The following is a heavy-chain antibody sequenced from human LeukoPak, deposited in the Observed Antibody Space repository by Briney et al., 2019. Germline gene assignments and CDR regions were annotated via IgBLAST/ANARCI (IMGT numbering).Heavy chain of an antibody. CDR2: INPNNGVA. Sequence: ASVKVSCKASGYTFTGYYMQWVRQAPGQGLEWMGWINPNNGVANYAQKFQGRVTMTRDTAISTGYMELSRLRSDDTAVYYCARVDNTVGGLIGNAVASWGQGTLVTVSS. D-gene: IGHD3-16*02. CDR3: ARVDNTVGGLIGNAVAS. V-gene: IGHV1-2*02. CDR1: GYTFTGYY. J-gene: IGHJ4*02.